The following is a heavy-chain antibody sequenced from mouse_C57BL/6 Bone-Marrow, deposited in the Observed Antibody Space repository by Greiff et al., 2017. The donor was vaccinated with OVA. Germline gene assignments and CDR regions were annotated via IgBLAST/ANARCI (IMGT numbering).Heavy chain of an antibody. V-gene: IGHV1-81*01. D-gene: IGHD2-1*01. CDR3: ARNHSTMVNWYFDV. Sequence: QVQLQQSGAELARPGASVKLSCKASGYTFTSYGISWVKQRTGQGLEWIGEIYPRSGNTYYNEKFKGKATLTADKSSSTAYMELRSLTSEDSAVYFGARNHSTMVNWYFDVWGTGTTVTVSS. CDR2: IYPRSGNT. J-gene: IGHJ1*03. CDR1: GYTFTSYG.